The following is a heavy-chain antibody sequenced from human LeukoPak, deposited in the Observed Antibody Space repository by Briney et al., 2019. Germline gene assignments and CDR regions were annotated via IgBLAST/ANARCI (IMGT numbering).Heavy chain of an antibody. J-gene: IGHJ6*02. V-gene: IGHV3-21*01. CDR2: ISSSSSYI. CDR3: AGRLRDYGMDV. D-gene: IGHD4-17*01. Sequence: GALRLSCAASGFVFRSYGMNWVRQAPGKGLEWVSSISSSSSYIYYADSVKGRFTISRDNAKNSLYLQMNSLRAEDTAVYYCAGRLRDYGMDVWGQGTTVTVSS. CDR1: GFVFRSYG.